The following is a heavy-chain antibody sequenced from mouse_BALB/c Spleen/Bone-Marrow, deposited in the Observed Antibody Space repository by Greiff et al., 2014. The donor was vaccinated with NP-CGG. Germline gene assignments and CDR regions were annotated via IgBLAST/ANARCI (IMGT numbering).Heavy chain of an antibody. D-gene: IGHD1-1*01. J-gene: IGHJ4*01. CDR1: GYTFTSYW. Sequence: QVQLQQPGAELARPGASVKMSCRASGYTFTSYWMNWVKQRPGQGLEWIGDIYPSDSYTNYNQRFKDKATLTADKSSSTAYMQLSSPTSENAAVYDCTRYGNSDYYAMDYWGQGTSVTVSS. CDR2: IYPSDSYT. CDR3: TRYGNSDYYAMDY. V-gene: IGHV1S126*01.